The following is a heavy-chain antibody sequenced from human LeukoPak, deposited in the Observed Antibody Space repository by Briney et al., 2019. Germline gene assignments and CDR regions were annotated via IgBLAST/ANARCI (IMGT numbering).Heavy chain of an antibody. Sequence: GGSLRLSCAASEFTFSTYWMGWVRQAPGRGLEWVAVISYDGSNKYYADSVKGRFTISRDNSKNTLYLQMNSLRAEDTAVYYCAKGPVPFDPWGQGTLVTVSS. CDR3: AKGPVPFDP. CDR2: ISYDGSNK. V-gene: IGHV3-30*18. J-gene: IGHJ5*02. CDR1: EFTFSTYW.